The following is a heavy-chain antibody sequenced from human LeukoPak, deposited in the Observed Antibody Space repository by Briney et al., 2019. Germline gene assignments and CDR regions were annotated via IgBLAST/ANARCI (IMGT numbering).Heavy chain of an antibody. CDR1: GYTFTGYY. CDR3: ASYPYYYGSGSSEWFDP. Sequence: ASVKVSCKASGYTFTGYYMHWVRQAPGQGLEWMGWINPNSGGTNYAQKFQGRVTMTRDTSICTAYMELSRLRSDDTAVYYCASYPYYYGSGSSEWFDPWGQGTLVTVSS. V-gene: IGHV1-2*02. D-gene: IGHD3-10*01. J-gene: IGHJ5*02. CDR2: INPNSGGT.